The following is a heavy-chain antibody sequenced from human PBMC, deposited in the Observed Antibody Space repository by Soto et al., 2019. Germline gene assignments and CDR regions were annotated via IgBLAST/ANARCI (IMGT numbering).Heavy chain of an antibody. CDR2: ISSSSSTI. V-gene: IGHV3-48*01. CDR3: ARLRSTVTPYYYYYYMDV. CDR1: GFTFSSYS. J-gene: IGHJ6*03. D-gene: IGHD4-17*01. Sequence: EVQLVESGGGLVQPGGSLRLSCAASGFTFSSYSMNWVRQAPGKGLEWVSYISSSSSTIYYADSVKGRFTISRDNAKNSLYLQMNSLRAEDTAVYHCARLRSTVTPYYYYYYMDVWGKGTTVTVSS.